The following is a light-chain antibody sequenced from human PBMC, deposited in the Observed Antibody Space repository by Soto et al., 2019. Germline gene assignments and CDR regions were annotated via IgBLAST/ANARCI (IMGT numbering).Light chain of an antibody. CDR1: NIGSQS. CDR3: QVWDSSSDHPGV. J-gene: IGLJ2*01. V-gene: IGLV3-21*04. Sequence: SYVLTQPPSVSVSPGKTARITCGGNNIGSQSVHWYQQKPGQAPVLVMFYDRVRPSGIPERFSGSNSGNTATLTISRVEAGDEADYYCQVWDSSSDHPGVFGGGTKVPVL. CDR2: YDR.